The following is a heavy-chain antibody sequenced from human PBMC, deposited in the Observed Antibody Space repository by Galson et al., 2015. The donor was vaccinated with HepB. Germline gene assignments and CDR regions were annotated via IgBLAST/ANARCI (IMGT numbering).Heavy chain of an antibody. CDR2: ISSSSSTI. Sequence: SLRLSCAASGFTFSSYSMNWVRQAPGKGLEWVSYISSSSSTIYYADSVKGRFTISRDNAKNSLYLQMNSLRAEDTAVYYCARGCVIDFWSGYCYYFDYWGQGTLVTVSS. V-gene: IGHV3-48*01. CDR1: GFTFSSYS. CDR3: ARGCVIDFWSGYCYYFDY. J-gene: IGHJ4*02. D-gene: IGHD3-3*01.